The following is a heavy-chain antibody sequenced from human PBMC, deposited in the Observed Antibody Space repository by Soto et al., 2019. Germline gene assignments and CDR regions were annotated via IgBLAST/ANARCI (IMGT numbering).Heavy chain of an antibody. CDR3: AKDIPGGIPPP. J-gene: IGHJ5*02. V-gene: IGHV4-4*07. CDR2: IYGSGTT. CDR1: GDSLSGYF. Sequence: SETLSLTCTVSGDSLSGYFWSWIRQPADKGLEWIGRIYGSGTTIYNPSLRGRVTISLDTSKNPFSLRLTSVTAADTAVYYCAKDIPGGIPPPWGHGTLVTVSS. D-gene: IGHD2-8*02.